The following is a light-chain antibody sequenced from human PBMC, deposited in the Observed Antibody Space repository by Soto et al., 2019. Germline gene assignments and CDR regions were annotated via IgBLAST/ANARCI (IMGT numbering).Light chain of an antibody. CDR3: QQYNNWPPWT. J-gene: IGKJ1*01. Sequence: IQLTHSPSSLSASVGDRVTITCQASQGISTYFAWYQQKPGKAPKLLIYAVSTLQSGVPSRFSGSGSGTDFTLTISSLQSEDFAVYYCQQYNNWPPWTFGQGTKVDIK. CDR2: AVS. CDR1: QGISTY. V-gene: IGKV1-9*01.